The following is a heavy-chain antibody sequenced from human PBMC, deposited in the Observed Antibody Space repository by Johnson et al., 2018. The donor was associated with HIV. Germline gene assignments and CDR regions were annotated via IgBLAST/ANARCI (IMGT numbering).Heavy chain of an antibody. D-gene: IGHD6-6*01. CDR1: GFPLSSYY. CDR3: ARGGQLVLDAFDI. CDR2: IKQDGRDK. Sequence: VHLVESGGGVVQPGRSLRLSCAASGFPLSSYYMSWSRQAPGQGLAWVANIKQDGRDKYYVDSVKGRFTISRDNAKNSLYLQMNSLTAEDTAVYYCARGGQLVLDAFDIWGQGTMVTVSS. J-gene: IGHJ3*02. V-gene: IGHV3-7*05.